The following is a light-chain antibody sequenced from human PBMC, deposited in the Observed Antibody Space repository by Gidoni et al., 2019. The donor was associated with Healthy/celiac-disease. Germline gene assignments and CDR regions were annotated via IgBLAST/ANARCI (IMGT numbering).Light chain of an antibody. J-gene: IGLJ3*02. CDR3: AAWDDSLSGRV. CDR1: SSNIGSTY. V-gene: IGLV1-47*01. CDR2: RNN. Sequence: QSVLTQPPSASGTHGQRVTIPCSGSSSNIGSTYVYWYQQLPATAPKLLISRNNQRPSGVPDRFSGSKSGTSASLAISGLRSEDEADYYCAAWDDSLSGRVFGGGTKLTVL.